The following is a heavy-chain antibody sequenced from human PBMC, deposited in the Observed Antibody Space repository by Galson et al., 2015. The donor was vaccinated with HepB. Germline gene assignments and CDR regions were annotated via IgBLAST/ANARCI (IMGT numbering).Heavy chain of an antibody. D-gene: IGHD5-18*01. CDR1: GFTFNHYG. CDR3: ARDLKAGGYNHGTNWFDP. V-gene: IGHV3-21*01. Sequence: SLRLSCAASGFTFNHYGMNWVRQAPGKGLEWVSSITGSSRFLQYADSVKGRFTISRDNANNSLFLQMNSLRAEDSAVYYCARDLKAGGYNHGTNWFDPWGQGTLVTVSS. CDR2: ITGSSRFL. J-gene: IGHJ5*02.